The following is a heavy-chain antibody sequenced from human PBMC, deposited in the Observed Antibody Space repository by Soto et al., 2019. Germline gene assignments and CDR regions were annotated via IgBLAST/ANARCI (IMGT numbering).Heavy chain of an antibody. CDR1: GFTFSSYW. CDR2: IKQDGSEK. V-gene: IGHV3-7*01. Sequence: PGGSLRLSCAASGFTFSSYWMSWVRQAPGKGLEWVANIKQDGSEKYYVDSVKGRFTISRDNAKNSLYLQMNSLRAEDTAVYYCARRAPLDYYYYYGMDVWGQGTTVTVSS. J-gene: IGHJ6*02. CDR3: ARRAPLDYYYYYGMDV.